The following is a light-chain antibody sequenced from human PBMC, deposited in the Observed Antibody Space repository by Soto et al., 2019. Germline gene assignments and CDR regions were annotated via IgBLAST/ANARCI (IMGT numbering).Light chain of an antibody. CDR3: QQYNNWPPA. Sequence: EIVMTQSPATLSVSPGERAILSCRTSQSISIHLAWYQQKPGQAPRLLIYGASSRATDIPGRFSGSGSGTEFTLTISSLQSEDFAVYFCQQYNNWPPAFGLATKVEIK. V-gene: IGKV3-15*01. CDR2: GAS. CDR1: QSISIH. J-gene: IGKJ1*01.